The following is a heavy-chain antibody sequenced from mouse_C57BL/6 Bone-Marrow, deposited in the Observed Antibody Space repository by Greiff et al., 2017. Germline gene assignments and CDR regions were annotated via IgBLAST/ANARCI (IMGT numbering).Heavy chain of an antibody. CDR1: GYTFTSYW. CDR2: IDPSDSYT. CDR3: AREDYAMDY. Sequence: VQLQQPGAELVMPGASVKLSCKASGYTFTSYWMHWVKQRPGQGLEWIGEIDPSDSYTNYNQKFKGQSTLTVDKSSSTAYMQLSSLTSEDSAVYYCAREDYAMDYWGQGTSVTVSS. J-gene: IGHJ4*01. V-gene: IGHV1-69*01.